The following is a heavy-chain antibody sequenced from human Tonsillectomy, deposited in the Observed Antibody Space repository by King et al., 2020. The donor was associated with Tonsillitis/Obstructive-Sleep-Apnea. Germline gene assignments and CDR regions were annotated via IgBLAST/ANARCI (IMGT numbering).Heavy chain of an antibody. J-gene: IGHJ2*01. CDR2: ISSSGSTI. D-gene: IGHD2-21*02. Sequence: VQLVESGGGLVQPGGSLRLSCAASGFTFSTYEMNWVRQAPGKGLEWVSYISSSGSTIYYADSVKGRFTISRDNAKNSLYLQMNSLRAEDTAVYYCARDRAYCGDDCYAGYFDLWGRGPLVPVSS. CDR1: GFTFSTYE. CDR3: ARDRAYCGDDCYAGYFDL. V-gene: IGHV3-48*03.